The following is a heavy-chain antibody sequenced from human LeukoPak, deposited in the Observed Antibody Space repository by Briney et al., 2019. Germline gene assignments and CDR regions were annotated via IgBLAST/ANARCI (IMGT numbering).Heavy chain of an antibody. CDR1: GGSISSSSYY. CDR3: ARSYDILTADFDY. Sequence: SSETLSLTCTVSGGSISSSSYYWGWIRQPPGKGLEWIGSIYYSGSTYYNPSLKSRVTISVDTSKNQFSLKLSSVTAADTAVYYCARSYDILTADFDYWGQGTLVTVSS. V-gene: IGHV4-39*01. J-gene: IGHJ4*02. CDR2: IYYSGST. D-gene: IGHD3-9*01.